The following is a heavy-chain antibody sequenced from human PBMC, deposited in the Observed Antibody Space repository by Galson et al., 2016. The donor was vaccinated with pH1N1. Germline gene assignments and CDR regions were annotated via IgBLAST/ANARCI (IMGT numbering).Heavy chain of an antibody. CDR2: ISGTGAS. Sequence: SLRLSCAASGFSFRSHAMTWVRQVPGKGLEWVSIISGTGASHYADPVKGRFTISRDNSKSLLYLQMDSLRVEDAAVYYCARSPYLNTASRNDLVYWGKGTLVTVSS. V-gene: IGHV3-23*01. D-gene: IGHD1-1*01. J-gene: IGHJ4*02. CDR3: ARSPYLNTASRNDLVY. CDR1: GFSFRSHA.